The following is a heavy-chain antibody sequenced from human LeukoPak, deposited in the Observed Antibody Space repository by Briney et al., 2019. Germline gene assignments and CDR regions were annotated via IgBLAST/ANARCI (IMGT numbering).Heavy chain of an antibody. J-gene: IGHJ4*02. CDR2: IIPIFGTV. CDR3: ASTVAATPYPFAY. D-gene: IGHD2-15*01. CDR1: GGTFSSYA. Sequence: ASVKVSCKASGGTFSSYAISWVRQAPGQGLEWRGRIIPIFGTVNYAQKFQGRVTITTDESTSTAYMELSSLRSEDTAVYYCASTVAATPYPFAYWGQGTLVTVSS. V-gene: IGHV1-69*05.